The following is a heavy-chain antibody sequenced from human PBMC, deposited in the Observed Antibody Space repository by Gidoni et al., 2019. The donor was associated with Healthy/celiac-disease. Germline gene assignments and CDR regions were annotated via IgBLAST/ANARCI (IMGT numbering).Heavy chain of an antibody. D-gene: IGHD3-3*01. CDR3: ARDPDFWSGYLNTRKSAFDI. Sequence: QVQLVESGGGVVQPGRSLRLSCAASGFTFGSYAMHWVRQAPGKGLEWVAVISYDGSNKYYADSVKGRFTISRDNSKNTLYLQMNSLRAEDTAVYYGARDPDFWSGYLNTRKSAFDIWGQGTMVTVSS. CDR1: GFTFGSYA. CDR2: ISYDGSNK. J-gene: IGHJ3*02. V-gene: IGHV3-30*04.